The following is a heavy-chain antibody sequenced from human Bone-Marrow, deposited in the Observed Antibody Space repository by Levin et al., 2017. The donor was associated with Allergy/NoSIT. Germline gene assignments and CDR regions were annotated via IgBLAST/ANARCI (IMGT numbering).Heavy chain of an antibody. D-gene: IGHD6-13*01. J-gene: IGHJ4*02. V-gene: IGHV3-23*01. Sequence: LTGGSLRLSCAASGFTFSSHDMTWVRQAPGKGLQWVSAISGSGDTTYYADSVKGRFSISRDNSKNTLDLQMNSLRADDTAVYYCTRRGSSWDFDYWGQGTLVTVFS. CDR3: TRRGSSWDFDY. CDR1: GFTFSSHD. CDR2: ISGSGDTT.